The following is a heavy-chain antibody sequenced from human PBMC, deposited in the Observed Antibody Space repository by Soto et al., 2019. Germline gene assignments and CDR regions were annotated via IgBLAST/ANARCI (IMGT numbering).Heavy chain of an antibody. CDR3: TTGSTSTKNY. CDR1: GFSFSNAL. CDR2: IKSRADGGTT. Sequence: PGGSLRLSCAASGFSFSNALLSWVRQAPGKGLEWVGRIKSRADGGTTDYTAPVKGRFAISRDDSKNTLYLQMNSLKTEDTAVYYCTTGSTSTKNYWGQGTLVTVSS. J-gene: IGHJ4*02. V-gene: IGHV3-15*01. D-gene: IGHD3-10*01.